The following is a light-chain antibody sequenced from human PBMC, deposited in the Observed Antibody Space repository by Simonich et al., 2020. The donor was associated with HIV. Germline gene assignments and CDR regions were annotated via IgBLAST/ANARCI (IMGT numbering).Light chain of an antibody. V-gene: IGLV1-40*01. J-gene: IGLJ2*01. CDR3: QSYDSSLSGSVV. CDR1: SSNIGAGYD. Sequence: QSVLTQPPSVSGAPGQRVTISCTGSSSNIGAGYDVHWYKQLPGTAPKLLIYGNSNRPSGVPDRFSGSKSATSASLAITGLQTEDEADYYCQSYDSSLSGSVVFGGGTKLTV. CDR2: GNS.